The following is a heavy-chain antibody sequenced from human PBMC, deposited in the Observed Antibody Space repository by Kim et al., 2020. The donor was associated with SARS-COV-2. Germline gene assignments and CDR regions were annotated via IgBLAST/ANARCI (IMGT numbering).Heavy chain of an antibody. Sequence: DSVRDRFTTSRDNSKNMVYLQMDSLRDEDTAVYYCVKDARDDGLHNFDYWGQGTLVTVSS. CDR3: VKDARDDGLHNFDY. V-gene: IGHV3-23*03. D-gene: IGHD3-10*01. J-gene: IGHJ4*02.